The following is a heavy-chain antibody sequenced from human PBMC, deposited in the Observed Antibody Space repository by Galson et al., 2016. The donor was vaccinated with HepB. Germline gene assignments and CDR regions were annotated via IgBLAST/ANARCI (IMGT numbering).Heavy chain of an antibody. CDR3: GKHGGFDY. J-gene: IGHJ4*02. CDR2: ITRSGDAT. CDR1: GFSFSNSG. D-gene: IGHD3-16*01. Sequence: SLRLSCAASGFSFSNSGMSWVRQAPGRGLEWVSGITRSGDATPYADFVKGRFTISRDNSKNALYLYMNNLTAGGTAIYYCGKHGGFDYWGQGALVTVSS. V-gene: IGHV3-23*01.